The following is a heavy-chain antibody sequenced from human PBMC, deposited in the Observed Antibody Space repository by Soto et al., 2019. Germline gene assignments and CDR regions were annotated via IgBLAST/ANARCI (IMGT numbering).Heavy chain of an antibody. Sequence: AWSLRLSCAACGVSVRRYWMNGVRQAPGKGLEWVANIKQDGTEKNYVDSVKGRFTISRDNARNSLYLQMDSLRAEDTAVYFCARGDTPMITGMDSFDIWGQATMVTVS. V-gene: IGHV3-7*01. J-gene: IGHJ3*02. CDR2: IKQDGTEK. D-gene: IGHD5-18*01. CDR1: GVSVRRYW. CDR3: ARGDTPMITGMDSFDI.